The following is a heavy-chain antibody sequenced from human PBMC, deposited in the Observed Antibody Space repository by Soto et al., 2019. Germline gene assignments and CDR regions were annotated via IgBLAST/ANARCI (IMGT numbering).Heavy chain of an antibody. Sequence: QVQLVQSGAEVKKPGASVKVSCKASGYTFTSYGISWVRQAPGQGLEWMGWISGYNGNTNCAQKVQGRVTMTTDTSTSKAYMELRSLRSDDTAVYYCARGVGSGSYYNQYKWFDPWGQGTLVTVSS. CDR2: ISGYNGNT. CDR1: GYTFTSYG. CDR3: ARGVGSGSYYNQYKWFDP. V-gene: IGHV1-18*01. D-gene: IGHD3-10*01. J-gene: IGHJ5*02.